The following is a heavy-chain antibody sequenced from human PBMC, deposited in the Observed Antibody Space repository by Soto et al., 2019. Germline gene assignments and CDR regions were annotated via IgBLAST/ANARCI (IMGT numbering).Heavy chain of an antibody. CDR1: GGSISSAGYS. CDR2: IFHTGST. CDR3: ARENRLGTYYFDN. V-gene: IGHV4-30-2*01. J-gene: IGHJ4*02. Sequence: QLQLQESGSGLVKPSQTLSLTCAVSGGSISSAGYSWSWIRQPPGKGLEWIGYIFHTGSTYYNPSLKSRVTISIDRSKNQFSLNLSSVTAADTAVYYCARENRLGTYYFDNWGQGTLVTVSS. D-gene: IGHD7-27*01.